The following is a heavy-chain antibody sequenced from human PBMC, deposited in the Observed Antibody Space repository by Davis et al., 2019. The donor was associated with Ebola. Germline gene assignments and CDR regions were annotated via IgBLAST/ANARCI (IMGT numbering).Heavy chain of an antibody. Sequence: AASVKVSCKASGYTFTSYDINWVRQATGQGLEWMGWMNAGNGNTKYSQKFQGRVTITRDTSASTAYMELSSLRSEDTAVYYCARDRDGWNWFDPWGQGTLVTVSS. CDR3: ARDRDGWNWFDP. J-gene: IGHJ5*02. CDR1: GYTFTSYD. D-gene: IGHD3-10*01. V-gene: IGHV1-3*01. CDR2: MNAGNGNT.